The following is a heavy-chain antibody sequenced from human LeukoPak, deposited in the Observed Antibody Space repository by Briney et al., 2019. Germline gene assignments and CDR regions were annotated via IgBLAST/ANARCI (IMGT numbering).Heavy chain of an antibody. J-gene: IGHJ4*02. Sequence: PGGSLRLSCEASGVSFRSYATSWVRQAPGKGLEWVSGISGSGGTTYYAGSVKGRFTISRDISKNTLYLQMSSLRAGDTAVYYCARDLYADFWSGSVFDYWGRGTLVTVSS. D-gene: IGHD3-3*01. CDR3: ARDLYADFWSGSVFDY. V-gene: IGHV3-23*01. CDR2: ISGSGGTT. CDR1: GVSFRSYA.